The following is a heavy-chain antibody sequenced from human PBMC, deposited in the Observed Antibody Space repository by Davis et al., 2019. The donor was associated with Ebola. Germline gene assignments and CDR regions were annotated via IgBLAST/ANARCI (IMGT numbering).Heavy chain of an antibody. Sequence: MPSETLSLSCPVSGVSISSYYWSWIPQPPGKGLEWIGSIHYTGSTNYNPSLKSQVTISVDTSKNQFSLKLSSVTAADTAVYYCARVNWNDWVYYYYGMDVWGQGTTVTVSS. V-gene: IGHV4-59*01. CDR3: ARVNWNDWVYYYYGMDV. D-gene: IGHD1-1*01. CDR2: IHYTGST. J-gene: IGHJ6*02. CDR1: GVSISSYY.